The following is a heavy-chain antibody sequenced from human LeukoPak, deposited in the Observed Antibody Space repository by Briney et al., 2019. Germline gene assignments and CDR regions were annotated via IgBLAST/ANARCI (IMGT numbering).Heavy chain of an antibody. CDR1: GFTVSSNY. V-gene: IGHV3-66*01. CDR2: IYSGGST. Sequence: GGSLRLSCAASGFTVSSNYMSWVRQAPGKGLEWVSVIYSGGSTYYADSVKGRFTISRDNAKNSLYLQMNSLGAEDTAVYYCARGGKSDCSGGTCYDYWGQGTLVTVSS. CDR3: ARGGKSDCSGGTCYDY. J-gene: IGHJ4*02. D-gene: IGHD2-15*01.